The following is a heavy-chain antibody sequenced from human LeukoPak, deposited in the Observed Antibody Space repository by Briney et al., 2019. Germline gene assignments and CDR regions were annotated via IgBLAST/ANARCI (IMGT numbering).Heavy chain of an antibody. CDR2: IYYSGST. CDR1: GGSISSGGYY. CDR3: ARRSMVRTVGYYYGMDV. J-gene: IGHJ6*02. D-gene: IGHD4/OR15-4a*01. Sequence: PSQTLSLTCTVSGGSISSGGYYWSWIRQPPGKGLEWIGYIYYSGSTNYNPSLKGRVTISIDTSKKHFSLKLSSVTAADTAVYYCARRSMVRTVGYYYGMDVWGQGTTVTVSS. V-gene: IGHV4-61*03.